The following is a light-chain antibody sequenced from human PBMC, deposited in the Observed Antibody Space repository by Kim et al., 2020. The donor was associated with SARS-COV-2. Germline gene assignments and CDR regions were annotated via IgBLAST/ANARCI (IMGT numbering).Light chain of an antibody. CDR2: GTS. V-gene: IGKV3-15*01. Sequence: EILMTQSPTTLSVSPGESATLSCRASQSISDYLAWYQQKPGQAPRLLIYGTSTRATGVPARFSGSGSGTEFTLTISSLQSEDFAIYYCQQYIDWPPRFTFGGGTKVDIK. J-gene: IGKJ4*01. CDR1: QSISDY. CDR3: QQYIDWPPRFT.